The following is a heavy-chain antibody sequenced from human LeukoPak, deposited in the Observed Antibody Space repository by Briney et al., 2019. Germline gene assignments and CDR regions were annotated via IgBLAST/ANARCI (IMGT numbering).Heavy chain of an antibody. CDR2: IYYSGST. CDR3: ARDRSIAVAGNGGMGWYFDL. D-gene: IGHD6-19*01. J-gene: IGHJ2*01. Sequence: SETLSLTCTVSGGSISSSSYYWGWIRQPPGKGLEWIGSIYYSGSTYYNPSLKSRVTISVDTSKNQFSLKLSSVTAADTAVYYCARDRSIAVAGNGGMGWYFDLWGRGTLVTVSS. CDR1: GGSISSSSYY. V-gene: IGHV4-39*07.